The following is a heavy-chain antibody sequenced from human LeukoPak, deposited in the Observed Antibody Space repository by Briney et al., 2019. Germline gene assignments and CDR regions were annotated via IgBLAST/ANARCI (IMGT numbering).Heavy chain of an antibody. J-gene: IGHJ4*02. CDR2: TPYDGTNK. V-gene: IGHV3-30*02. Sequence: GGSLRLSCAASGFTFRTSGMNWVRQAPGKGLEWVTFTPYDGTNKYYRDSVKGRFTISRDNSKNMLYLQMNSLRPDDTAVYYCAKDLYSSSWITDYWGQGTLVTVSS. CDR1: GFTFRTSG. D-gene: IGHD6-13*01. CDR3: AKDLYSSSWITDY.